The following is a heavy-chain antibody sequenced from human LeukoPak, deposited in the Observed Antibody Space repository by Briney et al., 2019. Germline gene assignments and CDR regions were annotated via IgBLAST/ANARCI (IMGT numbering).Heavy chain of an antibody. D-gene: IGHD3-22*01. V-gene: IGHV3-21*01. CDR3: ARSLSRRYYYDSSGQPPNDAFDI. CDR2: ISSSSSYI. Sequence: PGGSLRLSSAASGFAFSSYSMNWVRQAPGKGLEWVSSISSSSSYIYYADSVKGRFTISRDNAKNPLYLQMNSLRAEDTAVYYCARSLSRRYYYDSSGQPPNDAFDIWGQGTMVTVSS. J-gene: IGHJ3*02. CDR1: GFAFSSYS.